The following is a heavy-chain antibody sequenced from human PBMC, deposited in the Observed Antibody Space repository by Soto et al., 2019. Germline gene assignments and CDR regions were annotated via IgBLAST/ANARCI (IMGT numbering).Heavy chain of an antibody. Sequence: VQLVQSGAEVKKPGSSVKVSCKASGGTFSSYAISWVRQAPGQGLEWMGGIIPIFGTANYAQKFQGRVTITADKSTSTAYMELSSLRSEDTAVYYCARDRHYYDSSGYYFDYWGQGTLVTVSS. D-gene: IGHD3-22*01. CDR1: GGTFSSYA. V-gene: IGHV1-69*06. CDR3: ARDRHYYDSSGYYFDY. CDR2: IIPIFGTA. J-gene: IGHJ4*02.